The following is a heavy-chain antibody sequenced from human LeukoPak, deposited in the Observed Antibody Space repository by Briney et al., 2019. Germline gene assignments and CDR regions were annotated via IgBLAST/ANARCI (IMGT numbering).Heavy chain of an antibody. CDR3: ARDAQRGFDY. Sequence: GGSLRLSCAASGFTFSHYGMHWVRQAPGKGLEWVSVIWSDGNNQFYADSVKGRFTISRDDSQKTVFLQMSSLRGEDTAIYYCARDAQRGFDYWGQGTLVTVSS. V-gene: IGHV3-33*01. J-gene: IGHJ4*02. CDR1: GFTFSHYG. CDR2: IWSDGNNQ.